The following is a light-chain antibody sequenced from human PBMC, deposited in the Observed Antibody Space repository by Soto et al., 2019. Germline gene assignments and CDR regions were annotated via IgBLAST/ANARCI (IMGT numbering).Light chain of an antibody. CDR2: GAS. CDR1: QSVSSSY. Sequence: EIVLTQSPGTLSLSPGERATLSCRASQSVSSSYLAWYQQKPGQAPRLLIYGASSRDTGIPDRFSGSGSGTDFTLTISRLEPEDFAVYYCQQYGSSPTFGRGTKVEIK. J-gene: IGKJ4*01. CDR3: QQYGSSPT. V-gene: IGKV3-20*01.